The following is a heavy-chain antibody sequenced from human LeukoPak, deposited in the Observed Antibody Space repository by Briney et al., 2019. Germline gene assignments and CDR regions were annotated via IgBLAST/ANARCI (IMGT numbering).Heavy chain of an antibody. CDR3: ARRRYYDGSGYLE. Sequence: SETLSLXCSVSGDSISRSDSYWDWIRQPPGKGLEWIGTLYYSGITYYSPSLKSRVTMSVDTSNNQFSLNLRSVTAADTAVYYCARRRYYDGSGYLEWGQGTLLSVSS. CDR1: GDSISRSDSY. D-gene: IGHD3-22*01. V-gene: IGHV4-39*01. J-gene: IGHJ1*01. CDR2: LYYSGIT.